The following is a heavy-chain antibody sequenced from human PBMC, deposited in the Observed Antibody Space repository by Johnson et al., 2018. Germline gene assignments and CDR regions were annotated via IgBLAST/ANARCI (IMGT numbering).Heavy chain of an antibody. CDR3: ARRIAVAGTVDAFDI. CDR2: ISSSSSYI. D-gene: IGHD6-19*01. J-gene: IGHJ3*02. V-gene: IGHV3-21*01. CDR1: GFTFSSYS. Sequence: VQLVESGGGLVKPGGSLRLSCAASGFTFSSYSMNWVRQAPGKGLEWVSSISSSSSYIYYADSVKGRFTISRDNAKNSLYLQMNSLRAEDTAVYYCARRIAVAGTVDAFDIWGQGTMVTVSS.